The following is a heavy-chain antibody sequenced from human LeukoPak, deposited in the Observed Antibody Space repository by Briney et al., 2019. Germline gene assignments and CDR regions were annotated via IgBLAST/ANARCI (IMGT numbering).Heavy chain of an antibody. Sequence: PSETLSLTCTVSGGSISSYYWSWIRQPPGKGLEWIGYIYYSGSTNYNPSLRSRVTISVDTSKNQFSLKLSSVTAADTAVYYCARRSSFLGPWGMDVWGQGTTVTVSS. CDR3: ARRSSFLGPWGMDV. D-gene: IGHD5/OR15-5a*01. V-gene: IGHV4-59*01. J-gene: IGHJ6*02. CDR2: IYYSGST. CDR1: GGSISSYY.